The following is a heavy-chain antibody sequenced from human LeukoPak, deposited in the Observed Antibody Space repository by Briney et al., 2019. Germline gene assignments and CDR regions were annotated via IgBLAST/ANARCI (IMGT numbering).Heavy chain of an antibody. V-gene: IGHV3-21*01. J-gene: IGHJ4*02. CDR1: GFTFSDYD. CDR3: GRAFPPLRVSSAGDF. D-gene: IGHD3-16*01. Sequence: PGESLTLSCSASGFTFSDYDMNWVRQAPGKGLEWVSSISGRSSHMYYGESVKGRFSIYRDSAKNSLYLQMNSLGAEDTAVYYCGRAFPPLRVSSAGDFWGQGTLVTVSS. CDR2: ISGRSSHM.